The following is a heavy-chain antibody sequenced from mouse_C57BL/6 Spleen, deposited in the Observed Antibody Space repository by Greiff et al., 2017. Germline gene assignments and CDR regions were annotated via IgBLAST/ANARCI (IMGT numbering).Heavy chain of an antibody. D-gene: IGHD1-1*01. Sequence: EVHLVESGGGLVQPGGSMKLSCVASGFTFSNYWMNWVRQSPEKGLEWVAQIRFKSDNYATHYAESGKGRFTISRYDSKSSVYLQMNNLRAEDTEIYYCTTTGSGSYWGQGTTLTVSS. CDR2: IRFKSDNYAT. J-gene: IGHJ2*01. CDR3: TTTGSGSY. CDR1: GFTFSNYW. V-gene: IGHV6-3*01.